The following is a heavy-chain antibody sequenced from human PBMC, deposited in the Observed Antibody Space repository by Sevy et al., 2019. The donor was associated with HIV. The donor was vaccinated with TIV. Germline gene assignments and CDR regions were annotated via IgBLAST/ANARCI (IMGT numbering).Heavy chain of an antibody. D-gene: IGHD2-8*02. CDR2: INSRSSTI. V-gene: IGHV3-48*01. J-gene: IGHJ4*02. CDR3: ARGQSFLVVSDAPVDY. CDR1: GFTFSTNS. Sequence: GGSLRLSCVASGFTFSTNSMNWVRQAPGKGLEWVSYINSRSSTIHYADSVKGRFTIFRDNAQNSLYLQMNSLRGEDTAVYYCARGQSFLVVSDAPVDYWGQGTLVTVSS.